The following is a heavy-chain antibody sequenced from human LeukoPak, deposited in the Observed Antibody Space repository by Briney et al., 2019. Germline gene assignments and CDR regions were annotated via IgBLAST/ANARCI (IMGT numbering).Heavy chain of an antibody. J-gene: IGHJ4*02. V-gene: IGHV3-30*18. D-gene: IGHD6-13*01. Sequence: GGSLRLSCAASGFTFSSYGMHWVRQAPGKGLEWVAVISYDGSNKYYADSVKGRFTISRDNSKNTLYLQMNSLRAEDTAVYYCAKDRDAYHNIRNSWYLDYWGQGTLVTVSS. CDR3: AKDRDAYHNIRNSWYLDY. CDR1: GFTFSSYG. CDR2: ISYDGSNK.